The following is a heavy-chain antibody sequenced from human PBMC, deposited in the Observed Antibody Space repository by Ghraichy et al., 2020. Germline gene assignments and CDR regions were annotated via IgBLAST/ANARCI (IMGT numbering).Heavy chain of an antibody. CDR1: GFTFSSYA. J-gene: IGHJ3*02. CDR2: ISGSGGST. CDR3: AKGLWFGVLSAFDI. V-gene: IGHV3-23*01. Sequence: GGSLRLSCAASGFTFSSYAMNWVRQAPGKGLEWVSAISGSGGSTFYAGSVKGRFTISRDNSKNTLYLQMNSLRAEDTAVYYCAKGLWFGVLSAFDIWGQGTMVTVSS. D-gene: IGHD3-10*01.